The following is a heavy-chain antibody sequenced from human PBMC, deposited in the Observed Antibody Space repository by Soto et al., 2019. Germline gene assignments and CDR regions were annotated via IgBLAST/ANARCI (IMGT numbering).Heavy chain of an antibody. D-gene: IGHD6-19*01. CDR2: ISAYNGNT. CDR1: GYTFTSYG. CDR3: ARDQWIAVAGTNWFDP. J-gene: IGHJ5*02. V-gene: IGHV1-18*01. Sequence: GASVKVSCKASGYTFTSYGISWVRQAPGQGLEWMGWISAYNGNTNYAQKLQGRVTMTTDTSTSTAYMELRSLRSDDTAVYYCARDQWIAVAGTNWFDPRGQGTLVTVSS.